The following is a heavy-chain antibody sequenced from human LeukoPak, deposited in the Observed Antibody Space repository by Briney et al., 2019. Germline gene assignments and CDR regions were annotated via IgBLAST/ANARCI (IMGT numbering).Heavy chain of an antibody. D-gene: IGHD6-19*01. CDR3: ARDLRSGWYSDY. CDR2: INPDGSEK. Sequence: GGSLRLSCAASGFTFSTYKMSWVRQAPGKGLEWVANINPDGSEKYYVDSVKGRFTISRDNAKNSLYLQMNSLRAEDTAVYYCARDLRSGWYSDYWGQGTLVTVSS. CDR1: GFTFSTYK. J-gene: IGHJ4*02. V-gene: IGHV3-7*01.